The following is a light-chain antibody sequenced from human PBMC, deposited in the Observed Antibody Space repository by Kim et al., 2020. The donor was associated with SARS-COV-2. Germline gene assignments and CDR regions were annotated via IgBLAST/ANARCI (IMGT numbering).Light chain of an antibody. J-gene: IGLJ3*02. CDR2: EVS. V-gene: IGLV2-23*02. CDR3: CSYAGSSTWV. Sequence: GQSITIPCTGTSSDVGSYNLLSWYQQHPGKAPKLMIYEVSKRPSGVSNRFSGSKSGNTASLTISGLQAEDEADYYCCSYAGSSTWVFGGGTQLTVL. CDR1: SSDVGSYNL.